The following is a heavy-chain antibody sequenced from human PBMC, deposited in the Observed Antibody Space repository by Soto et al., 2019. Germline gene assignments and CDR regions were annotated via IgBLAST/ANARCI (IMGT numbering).Heavy chain of an antibody. CDR2: ISGSGGST. J-gene: IGHJ4*02. V-gene: IGHV3-23*01. CDR3: AKGLKGSSSWSPHFDY. Sequence: GGSLSLSCAASGFTFSSYAMSWVRQAPGKGLEWVSAISGSGGSTYYADSVKGRFTISRDNSKNTLYLQMNSLRAEDTAVYCCAKGLKGSSSWSPHFDYWGQGTLVTVSS. D-gene: IGHD6-13*01. CDR1: GFTFSSYA.